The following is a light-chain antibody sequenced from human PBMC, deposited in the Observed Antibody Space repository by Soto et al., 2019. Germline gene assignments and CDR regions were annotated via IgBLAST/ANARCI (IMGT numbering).Light chain of an antibody. J-gene: IGLJ3*02. CDR1: SSNIGGGYE. CDR3: QSYDSSLSASV. Sequence: QSVLTQAPSVSGAPGQRITISCAGSSSNIGGGYEVHWYQQLPGTAPKLLIYDNNHRPSGVPDRFSGSKSGTSASLAITGLQAEDEADYDCQSYDSSLSASVFGGGTKLTVL. CDR2: DNN. V-gene: IGLV1-40*01.